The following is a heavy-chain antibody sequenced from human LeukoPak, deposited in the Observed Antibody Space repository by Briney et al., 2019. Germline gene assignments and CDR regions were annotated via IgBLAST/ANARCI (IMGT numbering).Heavy chain of an antibody. J-gene: IGHJ4*02. CDR2: ISDGGGST. CDR1: GFTFSSYA. CDR3: GKDPPGSSWHLDY. Sequence: GGSLRLSCAASGFTFSSYAMTWVRQAPGKGLEWVTAISDGGGSTYYADSVKGRFTISRDNSKNMLYLQMNSLRGEDTAVYYCGKDPPGSSWHLDYWGQGTLVTVSS. D-gene: IGHD6-13*01. V-gene: IGHV3-23*01.